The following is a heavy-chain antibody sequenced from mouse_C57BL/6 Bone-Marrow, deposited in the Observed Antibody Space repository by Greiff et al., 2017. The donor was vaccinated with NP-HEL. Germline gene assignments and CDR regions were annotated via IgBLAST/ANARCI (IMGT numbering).Heavy chain of an antibody. D-gene: IGHD2-4*01. CDR2: IDPETGGT. Sequence: QVQLQQSGAELVRPGASVTLSCKASGYTFTDYEMHWVKQTPVHGLEWIGAIDPETGGTAYNQKFKGKAILTADKSSRTAYMELRSLTSEDSAVYYCTDDYDGYYFDYWGQGTTLTVSS. CDR3: TDDYDGYYFDY. V-gene: IGHV1-15*01. CDR1: GYTFTDYE. J-gene: IGHJ2*01.